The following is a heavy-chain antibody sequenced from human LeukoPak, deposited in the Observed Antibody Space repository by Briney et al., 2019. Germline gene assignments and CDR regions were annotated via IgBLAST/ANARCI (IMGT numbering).Heavy chain of an antibody. J-gene: IGHJ6*02. V-gene: IGHV3-21*01. D-gene: IGHD5-18*01. CDR3: ASLEARGYQPNCGMDV. CDR2: ISSSSSYI. Sequence: GGSLRLSCAASGFTFSSYSMNWVRQAPGKGLEWVSSISSSSSYIYYADPVKGRFTISRDNAKNSLYLQMNSLRAEDTAVYYCASLEARGYQPNCGMDVWGQGATVTVSS. CDR1: GFTFSSYS.